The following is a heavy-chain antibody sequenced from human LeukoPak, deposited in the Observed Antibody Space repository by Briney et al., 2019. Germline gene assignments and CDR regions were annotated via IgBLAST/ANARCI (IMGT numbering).Heavy chain of an antibody. Sequence: GATVKVSCKTSGYTFTTYGISWVRQAPGQGLEWMGWIGVYCGKTKYAQNFQGRVTMTTDTSTSTAYMELRNLRFDDTAVYFCAREEFCTTSSCYHNWFDPWGQGTLVTVSS. CDR3: AREEFCTTSSCYHNWFDP. V-gene: IGHV1-18*01. D-gene: IGHD2-2*01. J-gene: IGHJ5*02. CDR2: IGVYCGKT. CDR1: GYTFTTYG.